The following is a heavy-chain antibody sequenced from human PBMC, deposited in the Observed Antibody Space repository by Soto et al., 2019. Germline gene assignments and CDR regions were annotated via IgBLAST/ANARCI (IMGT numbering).Heavy chain of an antibody. Sequence: GGSLRLSCAASGFTFSSYWMSWVRQAPGKGLEWVANIKQDGSEKYYVDSVKGRFTISRDNAKNSLYLQMNSLRAEDTAVYYCARMEPEYDFWSGYNFDYWGQGTLVTVSS. J-gene: IGHJ4*02. V-gene: IGHV3-7*01. CDR3: ARMEPEYDFWSGYNFDY. CDR2: IKQDGSEK. CDR1: GFTFSSYW. D-gene: IGHD3-3*01.